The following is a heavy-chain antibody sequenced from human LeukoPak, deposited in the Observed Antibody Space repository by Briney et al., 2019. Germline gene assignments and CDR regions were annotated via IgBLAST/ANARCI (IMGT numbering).Heavy chain of an antibody. D-gene: IGHD2-2*01. CDR1: GVSVGSGTYY. V-gene: IGHV4-39*01. J-gene: IGHJ4*02. CDR3: ARSQATAMVSDY. CDR2: IYYSGRT. Sequence: SETLSLTCTVSGVSVGSGTYYWSRIRQPPGKGLEWIGSIYYSGRTYYNPSLKSRVTIFVDTSKNQFSLKLNSVTAADTAVYYCARSQATAMVSDYWGQGTLVTVSS.